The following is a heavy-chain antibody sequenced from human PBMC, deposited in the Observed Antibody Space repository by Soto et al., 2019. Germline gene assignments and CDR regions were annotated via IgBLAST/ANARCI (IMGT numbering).Heavy chain of an antibody. V-gene: IGHV5-51*01. D-gene: IGHD3-10*01. CDR1: GFSFSTYW. Sequence: GESLKISCKGSGFSFSTYWIGWVRQMPGKGLEWMGIIYPGDSDTRYSPSFQGQVTISADKAISTAYLQWSSLRASDTAMYYCARHYYYGSGTYYPQFAYWGQGTLVTVSS. CDR2: IYPGDSDT. J-gene: IGHJ4*02. CDR3: ARHYYYGSGTYYPQFAY.